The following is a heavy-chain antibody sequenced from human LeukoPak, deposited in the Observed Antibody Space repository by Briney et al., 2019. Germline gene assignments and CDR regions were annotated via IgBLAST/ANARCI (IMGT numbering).Heavy chain of an antibody. CDR3: ENAERLYYYSSGYYNPGGYYYGMDV. V-gene: IGHV3-33*01. CDR2: ACYDGGKK. Sequence: GGSLRLSCAASGFTFSSYGMHWVRQAPGKGLEWVAVACYDGGKKFYADSVKGRFTISRDNSKNTLYLQMKSLRAEETALYYCENAERLYYYSSGYYNPGGYYYGMDVGGQGTTVTVSS. D-gene: IGHD3-22*01. J-gene: IGHJ6*02. CDR1: GFTFSSYG.